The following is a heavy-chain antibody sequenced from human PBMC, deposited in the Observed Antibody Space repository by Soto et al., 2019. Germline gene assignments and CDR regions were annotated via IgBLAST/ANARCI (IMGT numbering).Heavy chain of an antibody. Sequence: GGSLRLSCASSGFTCSSYAMIWVRQAPGKGLEWVSAISGSGGSTYYADSVKGRFTISRDNSKNTLYLQMNSLRAEDTAVYYCAKDTSSGWYDYWGQGTLVTVSS. D-gene: IGHD6-19*01. CDR1: GFTCSSYA. V-gene: IGHV3-23*01. J-gene: IGHJ4*02. CDR2: ISGSGGST. CDR3: AKDTSSGWYDY.